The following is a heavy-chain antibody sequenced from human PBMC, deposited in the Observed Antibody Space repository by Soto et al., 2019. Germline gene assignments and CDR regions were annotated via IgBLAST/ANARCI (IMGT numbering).Heavy chain of an antibody. J-gene: IGHJ6*02. V-gene: IGHV3-11*05. CDR2: ISGTSHDT. D-gene: IGHD2-15*01. Sequence: QVQLVESGGGLVKPGGSLRLSCAASGFTFSNFYMSWVRQAPGKGLEWVSYISGTSHDTNYADSVKGRFTISRDNAKNSLHLQMHSLRAEDTALYYWARSGGTCYSAGCYYYAMDVWGQGTTVTVSS. CDR3: ARSGGTCYSAGCYYYAMDV. CDR1: GFTFSNFY.